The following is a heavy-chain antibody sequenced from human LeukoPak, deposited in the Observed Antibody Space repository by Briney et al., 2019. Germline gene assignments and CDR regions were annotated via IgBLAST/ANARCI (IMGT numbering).Heavy chain of an antibody. CDR2: IKQDGSEK. CDR3: ARVFTQRGIGGRPLLWFGELDYYYYGMDV. CDR1: EFTFSSYW. V-gene: IGHV3-7*01. J-gene: IGHJ6*02. D-gene: IGHD3-10*01. Sequence: TGGSLRLSCAASEFTFSSYWMSWVRQAPGKGLEWVANIKQDGSEKYYVDSVKGRFTISRDNAKNSLYLQMNSLRAEDTAVYYCARVFTQRGIGGRPLLWFGELDYYYYGMDVWGQGTTVTVSS.